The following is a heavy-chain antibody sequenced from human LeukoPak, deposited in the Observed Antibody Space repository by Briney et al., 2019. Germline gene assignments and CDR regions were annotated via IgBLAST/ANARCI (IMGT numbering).Heavy chain of an antibody. CDR2: ISGSGGST. CDR1: GFTFSSYA. J-gene: IGHJ5*02. Sequence: GGSLRLSCAASGFTFSSYAMSWVRQAPGKGLKWVSAISGSGGSTYYADSVKGRFTISRDNSKNTLYLQMNSLRAEDTAVYYCAKRGSIAARRSRDNWFDPWGQGTLVTVSS. D-gene: IGHD6-6*01. V-gene: IGHV3-23*01. CDR3: AKRGSIAARRSRDNWFDP.